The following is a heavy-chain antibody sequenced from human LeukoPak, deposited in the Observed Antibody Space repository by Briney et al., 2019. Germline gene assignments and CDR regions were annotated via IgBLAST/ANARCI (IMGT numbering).Heavy chain of an antibody. CDR1: GFTLSAYW. CDR2: IKQDGNEK. Sequence: GGSLRLSCAASGFTLSAYWMTWVRQAPGKGLERVANIKQDGNEKYYVDSVKGRFAISRDNAKSSLFLQLAGLRAEDTAVYYCARGRDSGRYFDYWGQGTLVTVSS. V-gene: IGHV3-7*01. D-gene: IGHD1-26*01. CDR3: ARGRDSGRYFDY. J-gene: IGHJ4*02.